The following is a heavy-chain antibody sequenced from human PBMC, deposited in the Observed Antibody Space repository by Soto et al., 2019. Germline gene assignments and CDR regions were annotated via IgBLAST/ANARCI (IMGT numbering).Heavy chain of an antibody. J-gene: IGHJ4*02. Sequence: SVKVSCKASGGTFSSYAISWVRQAPGQGLEWMGGIIPIFGTANYAQKFQGRVTITADESTSTAYMELSSLRSEDTAVYYCARDRFSDYGGNFDYWGQGTLVTVSS. CDR2: IIPIFGTA. CDR3: ARDRFSDYGGNFDY. D-gene: IGHD4-17*01. CDR1: GGTFSSYA. V-gene: IGHV1-69*13.